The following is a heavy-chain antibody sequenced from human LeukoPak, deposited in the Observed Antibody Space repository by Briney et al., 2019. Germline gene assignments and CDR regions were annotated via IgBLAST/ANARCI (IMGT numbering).Heavy chain of an antibody. D-gene: IGHD1-1*01. J-gene: IGHJ4*02. Sequence: PGGSLRLSCAASGFTFSSHGMHWVRQAPGKGLEWVALIWYDGSNKYYAESVKGRFTISRDNSKNTLYLQMNSLRAEDTAVYHCARDWSYGSLDCWGQGTLVTVSP. V-gene: IGHV3-33*01. CDR2: IWYDGSNK. CDR1: GFTFSSHG. CDR3: ARDWSYGSLDC.